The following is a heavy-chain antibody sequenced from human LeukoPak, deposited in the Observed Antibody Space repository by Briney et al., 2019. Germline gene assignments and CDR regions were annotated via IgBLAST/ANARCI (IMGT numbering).Heavy chain of an antibody. Sequence: ASVKVSCKASRYTFTGYYMHWVRQAPGQGLEWLGWINPNSGDTNYAQKFQGRVTMTRDTSISTAYMELSRLRSDDTAVYYCARDPRDIVVVVAATFLNYWGQGTLVTVSS. J-gene: IGHJ4*02. D-gene: IGHD2-15*01. CDR1: RYTFTGYY. CDR2: INPNSGDT. CDR3: ARDPRDIVVVVAATFLNY. V-gene: IGHV1-2*02.